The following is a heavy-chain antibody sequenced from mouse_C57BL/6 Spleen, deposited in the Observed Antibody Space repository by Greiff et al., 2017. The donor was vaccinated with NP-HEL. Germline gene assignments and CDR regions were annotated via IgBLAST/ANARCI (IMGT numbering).Heavy chain of an antibody. J-gene: IGHJ2*01. CDR2: IYPRSGNT. V-gene: IGHV1-81*01. D-gene: IGHD2-1*01. CDR3: ARYGNYEGDY. Sequence: VQLQESGAELARPGASVKLSCKASGYTFTSYGISWVKQRTGQGLEWIGEIYPRSGNTYYNEKFKGKATLTADKSSSTAYMELRSLTSEDSAVYFCARYGNYEGDYWGQGTTLTVSS. CDR1: GYTFTSYG.